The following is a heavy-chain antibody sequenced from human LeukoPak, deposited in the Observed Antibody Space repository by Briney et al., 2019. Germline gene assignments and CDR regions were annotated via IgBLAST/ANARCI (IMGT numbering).Heavy chain of an antibody. CDR2: INHSGST. CDR1: GGSFSGYY. V-gene: IGHV4-34*01. D-gene: IGHD3-22*01. J-gene: IGHJ4*02. Sequence: SETLSLTCAAYGGSFSGYYWSWIRQPPGKELEWIGEINHSGSTNYNPSLKSRVTISVDTSKNQFSLKLSSVTAADTAVYYCARVGYDSSGYHTVLYYFDYWGQGTLVTVSS. CDR3: ARVGYDSSGYHTVLYYFDY.